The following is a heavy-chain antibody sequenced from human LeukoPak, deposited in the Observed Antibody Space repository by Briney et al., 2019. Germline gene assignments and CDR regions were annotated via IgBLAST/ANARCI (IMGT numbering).Heavy chain of an antibody. CDR1: GGSISSYY. J-gene: IGHJ4*02. CDR3: ARALYYYDSSGYYPDYFDY. CDR2: IYYSGST. D-gene: IGHD3-22*01. V-gene: IGHV4-59*01. Sequence: SETLSLTCTVSGGSISSYYWSWIRQPPGKGLEWIGYIYYSGSTNYNPSLKSRVTISVDTSKTQFSLKLSSVTAADTAVYYCARALYYYDSSGYYPDYFDYWGQGTLVTVSS.